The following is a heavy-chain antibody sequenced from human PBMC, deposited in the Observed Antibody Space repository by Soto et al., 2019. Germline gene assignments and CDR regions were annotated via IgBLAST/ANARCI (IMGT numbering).Heavy chain of an antibody. V-gene: IGHV1-18*01. CDR3: ARRPLRFFGWLPQWTFVGAFDM. Sequence: QVQLVQSGAEVKKPGASVKVSCKASGYTFTSYGISWVRQAPGQGLEWMGWISAYNGNTNYAQKLQGRVTMTTDTSTSTAYMELRSLRSDDSAVYYCARRPLRFFGWLPQWTFVGAFDMWGQGTMVTVSS. CDR2: ISAYNGNT. CDR1: GYTFTSYG. D-gene: IGHD3-9*01. J-gene: IGHJ3*02.